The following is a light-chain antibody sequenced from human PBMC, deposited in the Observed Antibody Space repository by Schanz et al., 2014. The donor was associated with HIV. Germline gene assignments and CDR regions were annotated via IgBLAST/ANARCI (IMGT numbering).Light chain of an antibody. V-gene: IGLV1-40*01. Sequence: QSVLAQPASVSGAPGQRVTISCTGTSSNIGAGYDVHWYQLLPGTAPTLLIFDNTNRPSGVPARFSGSKSGSSASLAISGLQADDEADYFCQSFDSSLNGVVFGGGTKLTVL. CDR1: SSNIGAGYD. J-gene: IGLJ3*02. CDR3: QSFDSSLNGVV. CDR2: DNT.